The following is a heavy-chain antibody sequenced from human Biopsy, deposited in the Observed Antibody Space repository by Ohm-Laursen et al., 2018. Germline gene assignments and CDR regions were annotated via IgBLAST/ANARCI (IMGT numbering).Heavy chain of an antibody. V-gene: IGHV4-59*01. J-gene: IGHJ4*02. Sequence: TLSLTCAVSGGSISGYHWSWIRKSPGKGLEWLAYIFYTGGISSNPSHNGRATMSRNTSKNQSSLRLIYVTAADTAGYYCARMPHFDYWGQGILVTVSS. CDR1: GGSISGYH. CDR2: IFYTGGI. D-gene: IGHD2-2*01. CDR3: ARMPHFDY.